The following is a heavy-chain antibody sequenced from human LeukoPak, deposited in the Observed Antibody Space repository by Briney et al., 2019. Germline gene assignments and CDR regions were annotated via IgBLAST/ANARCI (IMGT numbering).Heavy chain of an antibody. J-gene: IGHJ4*02. CDR1: GFTFGRYD. CDR2: IGTAGDT. V-gene: IGHV3-13*01. Sequence: PGGSLRLSCAASGFTFGRYDMHWVRQTTGKGLEGVSGIGTAGDTYYPGSVKGRFTISRENGENSLYLQMNSLRARDTAMYYCVGISSGGYGSTYWGQGTLVTVSS. D-gene: IGHD6-19*01. CDR3: VGISSGGYGSTY.